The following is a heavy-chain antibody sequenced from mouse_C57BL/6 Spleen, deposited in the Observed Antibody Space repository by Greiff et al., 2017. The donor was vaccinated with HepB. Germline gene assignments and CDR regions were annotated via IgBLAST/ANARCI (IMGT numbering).Heavy chain of an antibody. CDR2: INPNNGGT. J-gene: IGHJ2*01. D-gene: IGHD3-2*02. CDR1: GYTFTDYY. V-gene: IGHV1-26*01. Sequence: VQLQQSGPELVKPGASVKISCKASGYTFTDYYMNWVKQSHGKSLEWIGDINPNNGGTSYNQKFKCTATLTVDKSSSTAYMELRSLTSEDSAVYYCAKTAQATFDYWGQGTTLTVSS. CDR3: AKTAQATFDY.